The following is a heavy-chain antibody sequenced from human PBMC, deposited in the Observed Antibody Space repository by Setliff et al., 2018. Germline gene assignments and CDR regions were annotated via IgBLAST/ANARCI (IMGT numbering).Heavy chain of an antibody. V-gene: IGHV1-69*13. D-gene: IGHD3-16*01. CDR2: IIPIFGTR. CDR3: ARGHYHYHSVLYGGEFYYYYMDV. CDR1: GGTFDNYG. Sequence: SVKVSCKASGGTFDNYGISWVRQAPGQGLEWMGGIIPIFGTRNYAQKFQDSVTIAADESTSSAHMELSSLRSEDTAVYYCARGHYHYHSVLYGGEFYYYYMDVWGPGTTVTV. J-gene: IGHJ6*03.